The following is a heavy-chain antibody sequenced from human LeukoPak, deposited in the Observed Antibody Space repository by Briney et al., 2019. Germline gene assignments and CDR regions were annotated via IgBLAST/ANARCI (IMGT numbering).Heavy chain of an antibody. CDR2: IIPIFGTA. D-gene: IGHD2-15*01. CDR1: GGTFSRYA. Sequence: SVKVSCKASGGTFSRYAMSWVRQAPGQGLEWMGGIIPIFGTASFAQKFQGRVTITADESTGTAYMELSSLRSEDTAVYYCARDNGYCSGGNCLHYYMDVWGKGTTVTISS. J-gene: IGHJ6*03. CDR3: ARDNGYCSGGNCLHYYMDV. V-gene: IGHV1-69*01.